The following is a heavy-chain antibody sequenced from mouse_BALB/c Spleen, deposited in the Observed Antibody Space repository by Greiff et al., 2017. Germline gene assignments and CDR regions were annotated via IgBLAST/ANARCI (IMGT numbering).Heavy chain of an antibody. Sequence: SGAELVKPGASVKLSCKASGYTFTSYYMYWVKQRPGQGLEWIGEINPSNGGTNFNEKFKSKATLTVDKSSSTAYMQLSSLTSEDSAVYYCTRSGHYFDYWGQGTTLTVSS. CDR3: TRSGHYFDY. CDR2: INPSNGGT. CDR1: GYTFTSYY. V-gene: IGHV1S81*02. J-gene: IGHJ2*01.